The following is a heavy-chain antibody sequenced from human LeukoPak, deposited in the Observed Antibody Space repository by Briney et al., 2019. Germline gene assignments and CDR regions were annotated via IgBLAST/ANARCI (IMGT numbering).Heavy chain of an antibody. CDR1: GFTFSSYS. D-gene: IGHD3-22*01. CDR2: ISSSSSYI. CDR3: ARDPGYYDSSGYLDY. J-gene: IGHJ4*02. V-gene: IGHV3-21*01. Sequence: GGSLRLSCAASGFTFSSYSMNWVRQAPGKGLEWVSSISSSSSYIYYADSVKGRFTISRDNAKNSLYLQMNSLRAEDTAVYYCARDPGYYDSSGYLDYWGQGTLVTASS.